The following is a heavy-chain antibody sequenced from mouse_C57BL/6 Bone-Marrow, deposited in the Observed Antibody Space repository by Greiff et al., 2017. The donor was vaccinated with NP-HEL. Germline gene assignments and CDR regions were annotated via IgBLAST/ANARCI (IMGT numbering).Heavy chain of an antibody. J-gene: IGHJ2*01. CDR3: ARDYGSSGGLGHY. V-gene: IGHV1-69*01. D-gene: IGHD1-1*01. CDR2: IDPSDSYT. CDR1: GYTFTSYW. Sequence: QVHVKQPGAELVMPGASVKLSCKASGYTFTSYWMHWVKQRPGQGLEWIGEIDPSDSYTNYNQKFKGKSTLTVDKSSSTAYMQLSSLTSEDSAVYYCARDYGSSGGLGHYWGQGTTLTVSS.